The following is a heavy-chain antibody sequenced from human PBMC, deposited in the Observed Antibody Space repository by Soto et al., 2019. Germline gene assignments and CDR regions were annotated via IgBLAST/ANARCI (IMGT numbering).Heavy chain of an antibody. D-gene: IGHD2-21*02. CDR1: GYTFTSYG. CDR2: ISAYNGNT. J-gene: IGHJ4*02. CDR3: ASITRGGAWLFDY. Sequence: QVQLVQSGAEVKKPGASVKVSCKASGYTFTSYGISWVRQAPGQGLEWMGWISAYNGNTNYAQKLQGRVTMTTDTXTSAAYMELRSLRSDATAVYYWASITRGGAWLFDYWGQGTLVTVSS. V-gene: IGHV1-18*01.